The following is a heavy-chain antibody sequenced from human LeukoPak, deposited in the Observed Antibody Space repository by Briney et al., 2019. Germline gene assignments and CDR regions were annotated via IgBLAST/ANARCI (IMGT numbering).Heavy chain of an antibody. V-gene: IGHV4-39*07. D-gene: IGHD3-22*01. CDR2: IYYSGST. Sequence: PSETLSLTCTVSGGSISSSSYYWGWLRQPPGKGLEWIGSIYYSGSTYYNPSLKSRVTISVDTSKNQFSLKLRSVTAADTAVYYCARTYLGYYDSSGYAYYFDYWGQGTLVPVSS. CDR1: GGSISSSSYY. J-gene: IGHJ4*02. CDR3: ARTYLGYYDSSGYAYYFDY.